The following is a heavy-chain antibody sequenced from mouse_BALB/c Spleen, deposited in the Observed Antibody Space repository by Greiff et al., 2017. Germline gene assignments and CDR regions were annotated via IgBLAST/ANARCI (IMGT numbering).Heavy chain of an antibody. CDR1: GYTFTSYV. CDR2: INPYNDGT. V-gene: IGHV1-14*01. J-gene: IGHJ3*01. CDR3: ANYYGSSYEAFAY. D-gene: IGHD1-1*01. Sequence: EVQLQESGPELVKPGASVKMSCKASGYTFTSYVMHWVKQKPGQGLEWIGYINPYNDGTKYNEKFKGKATLTSDKSSSTAYMELSSLTSEDSAVYYCANYYGSSYEAFAYWGQGTLVTVSA.